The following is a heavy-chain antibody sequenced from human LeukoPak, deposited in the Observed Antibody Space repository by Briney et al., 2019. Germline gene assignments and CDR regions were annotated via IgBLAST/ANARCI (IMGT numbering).Heavy chain of an antibody. V-gene: IGHV3-23*01. CDR3: ARDPPPTVGRDYFDY. Sequence: GGSLRLSCAASGFIFSNYAMTWVRQAPGKGLEWVSSISGSGGSTYYAASVKGRFTISRDNSKNTLYLQMNSLRAEDTAVYYCARDPPPTVGRDYFDYWGQGTLVTVSS. CDR1: GFIFSNYA. J-gene: IGHJ4*02. D-gene: IGHD1-26*01. CDR2: ISGSGGST.